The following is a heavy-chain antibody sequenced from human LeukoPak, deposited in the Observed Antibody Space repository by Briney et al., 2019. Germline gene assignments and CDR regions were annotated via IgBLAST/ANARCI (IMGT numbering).Heavy chain of an antibody. CDR2: IYTSGST. J-gene: IGHJ3*01. CDR3: ARGGFRGYSL. CDR1: GGSISSGSYY. D-gene: IGHD5-18*01. Sequence: SETLSLTCTASGGSISSGSYYWSWIRQPAGKGLEWIGRIYTSGSTSYNPSLKSRVTISVDTSKNQFSLKLSSVTAADTAVYYCARGGFRGYSLWGQGTMVTVSS. V-gene: IGHV4-61*02.